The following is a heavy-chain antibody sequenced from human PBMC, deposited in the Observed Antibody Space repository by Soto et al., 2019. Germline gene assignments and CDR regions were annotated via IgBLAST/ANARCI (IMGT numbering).Heavy chain of an antibody. CDR3: ARIRIVNGHWYVDP. D-gene: IGHD1-26*01. J-gene: IGHJ5*02. CDR1: GDAISSDY. CDR2: IYYSGST. Sequence: QVQLQESGPGLVKPSETLSLTCTVSGDAISSDYWTWIRQPPGKGLEWIGNIYYSGSTDYNPSLQSRVSTSVDTSRNQLSLSLTSVTAADTALYYCARIRIVNGHWYVDPCGQGALVTVSS. V-gene: IGHV4-59*01.